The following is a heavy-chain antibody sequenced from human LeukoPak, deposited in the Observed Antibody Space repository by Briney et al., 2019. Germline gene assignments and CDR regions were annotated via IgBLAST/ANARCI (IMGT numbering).Heavy chain of an antibody. CDR2: ISSSGSTI. D-gene: IGHD3-10*01. Sequence: AGGSLRLSCAASGFTFSSYEMNWVRQAPGKGLEWISYISSSGSTIYSADSVKGRFTISRDNAKNSLYLQMNSLRAEDSAVYYCARGPSGNNNLWMDYWGQGTLVTVSS. V-gene: IGHV3-48*03. CDR3: ARGPSGNNNLWMDY. J-gene: IGHJ4*02. CDR1: GFTFSSYE.